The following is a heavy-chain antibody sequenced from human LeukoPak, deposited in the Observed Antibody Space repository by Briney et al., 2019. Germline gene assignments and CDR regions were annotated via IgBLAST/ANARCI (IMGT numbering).Heavy chain of an antibody. CDR2: IRYDGSSK. D-gene: IGHD3-3*01. V-gene: IGHV3-30*02. J-gene: IGHJ5*02. Sequence: GGSLRLSCAASGFTFSSYSLHWVRQAPGKGLEWVAFIRYDGSSKYYADSVKGRFTISRDNSKNTLFLQMNCLRAEDTALYYCAKTYYDFWSGPWPFDPWGQGTLVTVSS. CDR3: AKTYYDFWSGPWPFDP. CDR1: GFTFSSYS.